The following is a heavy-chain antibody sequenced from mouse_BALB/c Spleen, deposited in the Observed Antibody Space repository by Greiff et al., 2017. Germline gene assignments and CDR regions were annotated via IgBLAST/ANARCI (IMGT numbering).Heavy chain of an antibody. CDR1: GFAFSSYD. CDR3: ARDYYDYEDYYAMDY. CDR2: ISSGGGST. J-gene: IGHJ4*01. Sequence: DVQLVESGGGLVKPGGSLKLSCAASGFAFSSYDMSWVRQTPEKRLEWVAYISSGGGSTYYPDTVKGRFTISRDNAKNTLYLQMSSLKSEDTAMYYCARDYYDYEDYYAMDYWGQGTSVTVSS. V-gene: IGHV5-12-1*01. D-gene: IGHD2-4*01.